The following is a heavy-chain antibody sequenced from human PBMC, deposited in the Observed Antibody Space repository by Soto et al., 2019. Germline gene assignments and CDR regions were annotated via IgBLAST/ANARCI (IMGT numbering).Heavy chain of an antibody. J-gene: IGHJ6*03. CDR1: SGSISSSNW. D-gene: IGHD2-2*01. Sequence: SETLSLTCAVSSGSISSSNWWSWVRQPPGKGLEWIGEIYHSGSTNYNPSLKSRGTISLDKSKNQFSLKLSSVTAADTAVYYCARDVVVVPAAIPGGADYYYYYMDVWGKGTTVTVSS. V-gene: IGHV4-4*02. CDR3: ARDVVVVPAAIPGGADYYYYYMDV. CDR2: IYHSGST.